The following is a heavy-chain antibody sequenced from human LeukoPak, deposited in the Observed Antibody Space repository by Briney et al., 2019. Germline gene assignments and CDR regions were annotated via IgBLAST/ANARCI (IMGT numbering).Heavy chain of an antibody. Sequence: ASVKVSCKASGYTFTGYYMHWVRQAPGQGLEWMGWINPNSGGTNYAQKFQGRVTMTRNTSISTAYMELSSLRSEDTAVYYCARGRAAAGTGWFDPWGQGTLVTVSS. CDR3: ARGRAAAGTGWFDP. V-gene: IGHV1-2*02. CDR1: GYTFTGYY. CDR2: INPNSGGT. D-gene: IGHD6-13*01. J-gene: IGHJ5*02.